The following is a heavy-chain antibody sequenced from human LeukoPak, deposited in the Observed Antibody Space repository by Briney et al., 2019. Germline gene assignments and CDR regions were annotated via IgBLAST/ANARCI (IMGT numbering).Heavy chain of an antibody. V-gene: IGHV3-7*03. CDR1: GFTFSSYS. CDR3: ARVVYGALYFDY. J-gene: IGHJ4*02. Sequence: GGSLRLSCAASGFTFSSYSMNWVRQAPGKGLEWVANIKQDGSEKYYVDSVKGRFTISRDNAKNSLYLQMNSLRAEDTAVYYCARVVYGALYFDYWGQGTLVTVSS. D-gene: IGHD4-17*01. CDR2: IKQDGSEK.